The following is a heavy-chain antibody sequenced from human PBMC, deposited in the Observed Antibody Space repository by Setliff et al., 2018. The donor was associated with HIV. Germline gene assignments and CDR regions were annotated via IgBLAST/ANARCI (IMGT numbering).Heavy chain of an antibody. V-gene: IGHV1-46*01. J-gene: IGHJ6*03. CDR3: ARNPQPTGTPDYYYYYYMDV. CDR2: INPSGGST. D-gene: IGHD1-1*01. CDR1: GYTFTSYY. Sequence: ASVKVSCKASGYTFTSYYIHWVRQAPGQGLEWMGRINPSGGSTSYAQKFQGRVTMTRDTSTSTVYMELSSLRSEDTAMYYCARNPQPTGTPDYYYYYYMDVWGKGTTVTVSS.